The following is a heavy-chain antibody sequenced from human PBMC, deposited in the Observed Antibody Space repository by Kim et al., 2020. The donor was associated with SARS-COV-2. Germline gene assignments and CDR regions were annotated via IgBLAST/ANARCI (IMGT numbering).Heavy chain of an antibody. Sequence: ASVKVSCKASGYTFTSYDINWVRQATGQGLEWMGWMNPNSGNTGYAQKFQGRVTMTRNTSISTAYMELSSLRSEDTAVYYCARDLGPLYCSGGSCIQLVSWFDPWGQRTLVTVSS. D-gene: IGHD2-15*01. CDR1: GYTFTSYD. CDR2: MNPNSGNT. CDR3: ARDLGPLYCSGGSCIQLVSWFDP. J-gene: IGHJ5*02. V-gene: IGHV1-8*01.